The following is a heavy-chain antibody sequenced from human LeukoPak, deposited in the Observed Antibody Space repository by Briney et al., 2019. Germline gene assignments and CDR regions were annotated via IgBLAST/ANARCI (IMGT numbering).Heavy chain of an antibody. Sequence: GASVKVSCKASGYTFTSYDINWVRQAPGQGLEWMGWISAYNGKTKYAQKFQGRLTMTTEASTSTAYMELRSLTSDDTAVYYCARDRIDYGDYVDYYYYGMDVWGQGTTVTASS. CDR1: GYTFTSYD. CDR3: ARDRIDYGDYVDYYYYGMDV. CDR2: ISAYNGKT. D-gene: IGHD4-17*01. J-gene: IGHJ6*02. V-gene: IGHV1-18*01.